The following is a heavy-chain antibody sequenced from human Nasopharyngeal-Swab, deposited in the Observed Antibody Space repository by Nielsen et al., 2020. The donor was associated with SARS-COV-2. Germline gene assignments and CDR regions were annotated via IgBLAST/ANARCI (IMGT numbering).Heavy chain of an antibody. D-gene: IGHD3-16*01. V-gene: IGHV3-33*01. CDR3: AREGEGIGWYFDL. CDR2: IWYDGSNK. CDR1: GFTFSSYG. Sequence: GESLKISCAASGFTFSSYGMHWARQAPGKGLEWVAVIWYDGSNKYYADSVKGRFTISRDNSKNTLYLQMNSLRAEDTAVYYCAREGEGIGWYFDLWGRGTLVTVSS. J-gene: IGHJ2*01.